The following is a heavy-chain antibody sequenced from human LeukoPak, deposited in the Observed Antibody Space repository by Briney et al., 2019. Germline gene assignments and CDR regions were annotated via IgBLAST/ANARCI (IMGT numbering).Heavy chain of an antibody. CDR1: GFTFGVYA. CDR2: ISIKAYGGTT. V-gene: IGHV3-49*04. J-gene: IGHJ4*02. CDR3: TRGSCSNGVCYHFDY. Sequence: GGSLRLSCTASGFTFGVYAMSWVRQAPGKGLEWVGFISIKAYGGTTEYAASVKGRFTISRDDSKSIAYLQMNSLKTEDTAVYYCTRGSCSNGVCYHFDYWGQGTLVTVSS. D-gene: IGHD2-8*01.